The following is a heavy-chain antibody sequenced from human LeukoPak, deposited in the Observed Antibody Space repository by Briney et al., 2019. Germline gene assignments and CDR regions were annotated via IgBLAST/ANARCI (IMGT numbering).Heavy chain of an antibody. CDR3: ARIGVVVPAAWFDP. Sequence: ASVKVSCKASGYTFTSYGISWVRQAPGQGLEWMGWISAYNDNTNYAQKFQGRVSMTTDTSTSTAYMELRSLRFDDTAVYYCARIGVVVPAAWFDPWGQGTLVTVSS. CDR2: ISAYNDNT. CDR1: GYTFTSYG. J-gene: IGHJ5*02. V-gene: IGHV1-18*01. D-gene: IGHD2-2*01.